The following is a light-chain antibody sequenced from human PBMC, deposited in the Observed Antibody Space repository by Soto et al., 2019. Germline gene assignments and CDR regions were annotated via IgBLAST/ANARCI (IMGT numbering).Light chain of an antibody. Sequence: QSALTQPAYVSGSPGQSITISCTGTSSDVGGYNYVSWFQHHPGKAPKLMIYEVSHRPSGVSNRFSGSKSGNTASLTISGLQAEDEAAYYCSSYTTSSLYVFGTGTKVTVL. CDR2: EVS. V-gene: IGLV2-14*01. CDR1: SSDVGGYNY. J-gene: IGLJ1*01. CDR3: SSYTTSSLYV.